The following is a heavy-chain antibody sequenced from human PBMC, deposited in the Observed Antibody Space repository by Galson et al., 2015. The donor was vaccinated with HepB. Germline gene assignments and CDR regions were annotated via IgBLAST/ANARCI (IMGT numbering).Heavy chain of an antibody. J-gene: IGHJ6*02. CDR2: IWYDGSNK. CDR3: ARGGEAYYYYGMDV. V-gene: IGHV3-33*01. D-gene: IGHD2-21*01. Sequence: VRQAPGKGLEWVAVIWYDGSNKYYADSVKGRFTISRDNSKNTLYLQMNSLRAEDTAVYYCARGGEAYYYYGMDVWGQGTTVTVSS.